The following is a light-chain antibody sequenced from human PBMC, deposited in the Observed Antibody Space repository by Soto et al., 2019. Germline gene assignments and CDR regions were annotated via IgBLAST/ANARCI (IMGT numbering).Light chain of an antibody. J-gene: IGKJ1*01. CDR2: GAS. Sequence: ETVMTQSPATLSVSPGERATLSCRASQSVSSDLAWYQQKPGQAPRLLMFGASIRATNISARFTGSRSGTDFTLTISSLQSEDFAVYFCQQSYTTPLTFGQGTKVEIK. CDR3: QQSYTTPLT. V-gene: IGKV3-15*01. CDR1: QSVSSD.